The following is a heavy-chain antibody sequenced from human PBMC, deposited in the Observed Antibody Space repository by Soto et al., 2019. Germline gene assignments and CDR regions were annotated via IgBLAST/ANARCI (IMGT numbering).Heavy chain of an antibody. CDR2: IWYDGSNQ. V-gene: IGHV3-33*01. CDR3: ARRGGYDAFDI. CDR1: GFTFSSYG. Sequence: QVQLVESGGGVVQPGMSLRLSCAASGFTFSSYGMHWVRQAPGKGLECVAVIWYDGSNQYYADSVKGRFTISRDNSKNTLYLQMNSLRAEDTAVYYCARRGGYDAFDIWGQGTMVTVSS. D-gene: IGHD3-16*01. J-gene: IGHJ3*02.